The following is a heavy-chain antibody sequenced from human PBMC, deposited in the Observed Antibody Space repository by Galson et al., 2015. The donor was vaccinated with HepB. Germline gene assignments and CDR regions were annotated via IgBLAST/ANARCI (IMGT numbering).Heavy chain of an antibody. Sequence: SLRLSCAASGFTFNSYAMPWVRQAPGKGLEWVAAIGGGGSTSYAESVKGRFTISRDNSKNMVFLQMYSLGAEDTAVYYCAKGDVWGSAALNYGMDVWGQGTTVTVSS. CDR3: AKGDVWGSAALNYGMDV. CDR1: GFTFNSYA. CDR2: IGGGGST. D-gene: IGHD3-16*01. V-gene: IGHV3-23*01. J-gene: IGHJ6*02.